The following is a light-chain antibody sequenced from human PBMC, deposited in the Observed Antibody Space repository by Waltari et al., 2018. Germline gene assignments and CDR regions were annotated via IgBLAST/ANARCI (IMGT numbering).Light chain of an antibody. J-gene: IGKJ2*01. Sequence: DIKMTQSPSTLSAPVGDRANIPCRASQSISNWLAWYQQKPGKAPKLLIYKASSLESGVPSRFSGSGSGTDFTLTISSLQPDDFATYYCQQYNSYLRTFGQGTKLEI. CDR2: KAS. CDR3: QQYNSYLRT. V-gene: IGKV1-5*03. CDR1: QSISNW.